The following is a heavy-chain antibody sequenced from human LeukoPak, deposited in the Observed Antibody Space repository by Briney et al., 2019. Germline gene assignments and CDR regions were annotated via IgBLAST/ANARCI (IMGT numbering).Heavy chain of an antibody. CDR2: ISGSGGST. CDR1: GFTFSSYA. V-gene: IGHV3-23*01. CDR3: AKDPHGRYAEYFQH. J-gene: IGHJ1*01. D-gene: IGHD1-26*01. Sequence: PGGSLRLSCAASGFTFSSYAMSWIRQAPGKGLEWVSAISGSGGSTYYADSVKGRFTISRDNSKNTLYLQMNSLRAEDTAVYYCAKDPHGRYAEYFQHWGQGTLVTVSS.